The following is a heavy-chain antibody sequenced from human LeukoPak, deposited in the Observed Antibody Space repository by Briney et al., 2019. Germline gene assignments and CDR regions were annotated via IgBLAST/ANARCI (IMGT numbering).Heavy chain of an antibody. CDR1: GTSLSSYC. D-gene: IGHD2-2*01. Sequence: SETLSLTCAVSGTSLSSYCWSWIRQPPEKELECVGETNHSGSTNYNPSLKSRVTISVDTSKNQFSLRLASVTAADTAVYYCARVPAVDGNYYYYYGLDVWGQGTTVTVSS. CDR3: ARVPAVDGNYYYYYGLDV. J-gene: IGHJ6*02. V-gene: IGHV4-34*01. CDR2: TNHSGST.